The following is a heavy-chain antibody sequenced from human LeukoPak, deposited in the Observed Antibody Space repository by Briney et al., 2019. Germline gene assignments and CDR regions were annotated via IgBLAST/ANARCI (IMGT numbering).Heavy chain of an antibody. CDR2: INHSGST. Sequence: SETLSLTCAVYGGSFSGYYWSWIRQPPGKGLEWIGEINHSGSTNYNPSLKSRVTISVDTSKNQFSLKLSSVTAADTAVYYCARGPEYYSGSYFYYWGQGTLVTVSS. CDR1: GGSFSGYY. CDR3: ARGPEYYSGSYFYY. D-gene: IGHD1-26*01. V-gene: IGHV4-34*01. J-gene: IGHJ4*02.